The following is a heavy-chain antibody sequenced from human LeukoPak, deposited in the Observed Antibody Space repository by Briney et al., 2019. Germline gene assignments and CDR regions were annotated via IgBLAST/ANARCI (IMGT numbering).Heavy chain of an antibody. Sequence: PGGSLRLSCGASGFIFSIYWMSWVRQAPGKGLEWVANINLDGSQKYYVDSLKGRFTISRDNAKNSLYLQMNSLRAEDTAVYYCARDVDYANPRHDYWGQGTLVTVSS. CDR3: ARDVDYANPRHDY. V-gene: IGHV3-7*01. J-gene: IGHJ4*02. CDR1: GFIFSIYW. D-gene: IGHD4/OR15-4a*01. CDR2: INLDGSQK.